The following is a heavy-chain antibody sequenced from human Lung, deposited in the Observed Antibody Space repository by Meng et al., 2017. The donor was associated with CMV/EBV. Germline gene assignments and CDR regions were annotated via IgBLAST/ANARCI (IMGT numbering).Heavy chain of an antibody. J-gene: IGHJ5*01. CDR3: ARGEDIVVETWFDS. D-gene: IGHD2-15*01. CDR1: GFTFSSYW. Sequence: GEXXKISFSASGFTFSSYWIHGVRQAPGKGLVWVSRINSDGSNTSYAGSVKGRFTIYRDNAKNKLDLQINSLRAEDTAVYYCARGEDIVVETWFDSWGQGXLVTVSS. V-gene: IGHV3-74*01. CDR2: INSDGSNT.